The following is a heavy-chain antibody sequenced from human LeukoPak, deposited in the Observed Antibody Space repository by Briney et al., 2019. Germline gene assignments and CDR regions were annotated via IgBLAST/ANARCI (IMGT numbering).Heavy chain of an antibody. J-gene: IGHJ3*02. D-gene: IGHD3/OR15-3a*01. CDR1: GYRFTSHW. CDR3: ARHDVRTVPNPIAFDI. CDR2: IYPGDSDT. V-gene: IGHV5-51*01. Sequence: GESLKISCKGSGYRFTSHWIGWVRQMPGRGLEWMGIIYPGDSDTRYSPSFQGQVTISADKSITTAYLQWSSLKASDTAMYFCARHDVRTVPNPIAFDIWGQGTMVTVSS.